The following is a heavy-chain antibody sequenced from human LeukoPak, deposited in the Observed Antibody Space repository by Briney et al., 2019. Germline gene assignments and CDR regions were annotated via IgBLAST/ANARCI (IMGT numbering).Heavy chain of an antibody. CDR1: GGSFSGYY. D-gene: IGHD4-17*01. CDR2: IDHSGST. CDR3: ARPSLYGDYNY. Sequence: PSETLSLTCAVYGGSFSGYYWSWIRQPPGKGLEWIGEIDHSGSTNYNPSLKSRVTISVDTSKNQFSLKLSSVTAADTAVYYCARPSLYGDYNYWGQGTLVTVSS. V-gene: IGHV4-34*01. J-gene: IGHJ4*02.